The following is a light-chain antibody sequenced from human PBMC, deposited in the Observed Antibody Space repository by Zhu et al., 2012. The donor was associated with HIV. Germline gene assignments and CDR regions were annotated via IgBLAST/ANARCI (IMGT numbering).Light chain of an antibody. V-gene: IGKV3-20*01. CDR3: QQYSSSPFT. CDR1: QSVTDGY. J-gene: IGKJ4*01. Sequence: EIVLTQSPGTLSLSPGETATVSCRASQSVTDGYLARYQQKPGQAPRLLIYGASTRATGIPDRFSGSGSGTDFTLTISRLEPEDFAVYSCQQYSSSPFTFGGGTKVEIK. CDR2: GAS.